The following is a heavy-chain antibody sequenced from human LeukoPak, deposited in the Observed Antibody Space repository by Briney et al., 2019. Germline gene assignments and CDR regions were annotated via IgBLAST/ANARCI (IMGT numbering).Heavy chain of an antibody. CDR2: IYYSGST. J-gene: IGHJ4*02. CDR1: GGSISSSSYY. V-gene: IGHV4-39*07. CDR3: ARSVRVVVITTSYFDY. D-gene: IGHD3-22*01. Sequence: SETLSLTCTVSGGSISSSSYYWGWIRQPPGKGLEWIGSIYYSGSTYYNPSLKSRVTISVDTSKNQFSLKLSSVTAADTAVYYCARSVRVVVITTSYFDYWGQGTLVTVSS.